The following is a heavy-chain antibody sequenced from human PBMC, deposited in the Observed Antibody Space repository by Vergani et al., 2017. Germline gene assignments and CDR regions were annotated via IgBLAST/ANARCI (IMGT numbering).Heavy chain of an antibody. CDR2: IYHSGST. D-gene: IGHD3-10*01. Sequence: QVQLQESGPGLVKPSETLSLTCAVSGYSISSGYYWGWLRQPPGKGLEWIGSIYHSGSTYYNPSLKSRVTISVDTSKNQFSLKLSSVTAADTAVYYCARTTYGSGSYYGVAWGQGTLVTVSS. V-gene: IGHV4-38-2*01. CDR3: ARTTYGSGSYYGVA. CDR1: GYSISSGYY. J-gene: IGHJ5*02.